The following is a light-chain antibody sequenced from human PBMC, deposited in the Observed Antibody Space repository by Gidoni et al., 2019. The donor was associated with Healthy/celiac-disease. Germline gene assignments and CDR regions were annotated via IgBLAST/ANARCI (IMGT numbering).Light chain of an antibody. Sequence: EIVLTQSPAPLSLSPGERATLSCRASQSVSSYLAWYQQKPGQAPRLLIYDASNRATGIPARFSGSGSGTDFTLTISSLEPEDFAVYYCQQRSNGLTFGGXTKVEIK. J-gene: IGKJ4*01. CDR1: QSVSSY. CDR2: DAS. V-gene: IGKV3-11*01. CDR3: QQRSNGLT.